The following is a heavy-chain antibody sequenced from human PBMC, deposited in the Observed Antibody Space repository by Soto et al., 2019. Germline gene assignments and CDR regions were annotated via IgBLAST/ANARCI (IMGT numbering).Heavy chain of an antibody. CDR3: ASDKLLHSSGQSDY. CDR2: INTNTVNP. Sequence: QVQLVQSGSELKKPGASVKVSCKASGYTFTSYAMNWVRQAPGQGLEWMGWINTNTVNPTYAQGFTGRFVFSLDTSVSTAYLHICSLNVEDTAVYYCASDKLLHSSGQSDYSGQGTLVTVAS. D-gene: IGHD6-19*01. J-gene: IGHJ4*02. CDR1: GYTFTSYA. V-gene: IGHV7-4-1*01.